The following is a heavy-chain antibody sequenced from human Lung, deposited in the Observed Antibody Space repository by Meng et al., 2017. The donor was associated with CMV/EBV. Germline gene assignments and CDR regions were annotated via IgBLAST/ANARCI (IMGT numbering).Heavy chain of an antibody. V-gene: IGHV4-4*07. J-gene: IGHJ4*02. CDR3: ARTPVRFCNTHMCYAFDY. CDR1: SVSITNYF. Sequence: QEPVPDSGPRLVRRSEPLSVTCLVSSVSITNYFWSWVRQPAGKGLEWIGRLYPDGSTDYNPSLSSRLTLSLDTSKIRFSLKLRSVTAADTAIYYCARTPVRFCNTHMCYAFDYWGQGALVTVSS. D-gene: IGHD2-2*01. CDR2: LYPDGST.